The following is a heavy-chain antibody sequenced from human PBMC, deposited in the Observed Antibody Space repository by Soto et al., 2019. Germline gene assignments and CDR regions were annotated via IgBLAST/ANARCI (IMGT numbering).Heavy chain of an antibody. J-gene: IGHJ6*02. D-gene: IGHD5-18*01. Sequence: SVNLSCKAAGGAFSIYAISWGRQAPRQGLEWMGGIIPIFGTANYAQKFQGRVTITADESTSTAYMELSSLRSEDTAAYYCARNGYGYSTGYYYGMDVWGQGTTVTVSS. CDR2: IIPIFGTA. V-gene: IGHV1-69*13. CDR3: ARNGYGYSTGYYYGMDV. CDR1: GGAFSIYA.